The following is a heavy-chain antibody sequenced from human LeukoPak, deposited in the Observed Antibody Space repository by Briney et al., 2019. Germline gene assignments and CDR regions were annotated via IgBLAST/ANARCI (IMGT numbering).Heavy chain of an antibody. J-gene: IGHJ5*02. D-gene: IGHD3-9*01. Sequence: SETLSLTCTVSGGSISSYYWSWIRQPPGKGLEWIGYIYYSGSTNYNPSLKSRVTISVDTSKNQFSLKLSSVTAADTAVYYCAREGSRYFDWLLPYNWFDPWGQGTLVTVSS. V-gene: IGHV4-59*12. CDR2: IYYSGST. CDR3: AREGSRYFDWLLPYNWFDP. CDR1: GGSISSYY.